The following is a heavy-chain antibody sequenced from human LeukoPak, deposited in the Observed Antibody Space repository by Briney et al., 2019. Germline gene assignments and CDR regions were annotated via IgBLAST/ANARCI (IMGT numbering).Heavy chain of an antibody. J-gene: IGHJ4*02. CDR3: ARTPSGGIWDFVS. CDR2: IYNSGST. V-gene: IGHV4-30-4*01. Sequence: SETLSLTCTASGGSISSDDYYWSWIRQPPGEGLEWIGYIYNSGSTYYNPSLKSRVTISVDTSKNQFSLRLSSVTAADTAVYYCARTPSGGIWDFVSWGQGTLVTVSS. D-gene: IGHD2-15*01. CDR1: GGSISSDDYY.